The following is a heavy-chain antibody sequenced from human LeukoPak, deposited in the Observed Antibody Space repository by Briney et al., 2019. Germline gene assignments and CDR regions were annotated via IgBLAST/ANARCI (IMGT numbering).Heavy chain of an antibody. V-gene: IGHV3-66*01. Sequence: GGSLRLSCAASGFTVSTNYMNWVRQAPGKGLEWVSMIYSGGSTSYADSVKSRFTISRDNSKNTLYLQMNSLRAEDTAVYYCARRPYSKYDFYYGMDVWGQGTTVTVSS. CDR3: ARRPYSKYDFYYGMDV. D-gene: IGHD4-11*01. CDR1: GFTVSTNY. J-gene: IGHJ6*02. CDR2: IYSGGST.